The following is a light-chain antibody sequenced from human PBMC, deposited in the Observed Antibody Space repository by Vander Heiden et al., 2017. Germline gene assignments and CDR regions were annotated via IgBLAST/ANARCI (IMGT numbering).Light chain of an antibody. V-gene: IGKV3-20*01. CDR2: GAS. CDR1: QSVSSSY. J-gene: IGKJ1*01. CDR3: QQDGSSRT. Sequence: EIVLTQSPGTLSLSPGERATLSCRASQSVSSSYLAWYQQKPGQAPRLLIYGASSRANGIPDRFSGSGSGKDFTLTSSRLEHEDFAVYYWQQDGSSRTFGQGTKVEIK.